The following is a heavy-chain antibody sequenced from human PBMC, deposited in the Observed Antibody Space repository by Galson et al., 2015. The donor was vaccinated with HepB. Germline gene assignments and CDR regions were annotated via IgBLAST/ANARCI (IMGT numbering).Heavy chain of an antibody. V-gene: IGHV3-23*01. Sequence: SLRLSCAASGFTFTSYALSWVRQAPGKGLEWVSGISGGGGRTYYADSVKGRFTISRDNSENTLYLRMNSLRAEDTAIYYCAKDKRDGVNYLDAFDIWGQGTMVTVSS. CDR1: GFTFTSYA. J-gene: IGHJ3*02. CDR3: AKDKRDGVNYLDAFDI. CDR2: ISGGGGRT. D-gene: IGHD5-24*01.